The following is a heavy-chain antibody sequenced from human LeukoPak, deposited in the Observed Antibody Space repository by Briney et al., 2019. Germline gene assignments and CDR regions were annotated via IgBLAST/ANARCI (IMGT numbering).Heavy chain of an antibody. CDR3: AKNGQRGFSFDP. CDR2: IDHRGNT. Sequence: SETLSLTCAVYGESFTGYYWSWIRQSPGTGLEWIGEIDHRGNTNYNPSLTSRVTISADSSKNQFSLKWYSVTAADTGLYYCAKNGQRGFSFDPWGQGTLVIVAS. V-gene: IGHV4-34*01. CDR1: GESFTGYY. J-gene: IGHJ5*02. D-gene: IGHD2-8*01.